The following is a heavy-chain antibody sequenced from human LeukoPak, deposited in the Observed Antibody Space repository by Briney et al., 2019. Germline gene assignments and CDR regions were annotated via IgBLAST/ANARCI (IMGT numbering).Heavy chain of an antibody. CDR1: GYTFTNYY. CDR3: ARERPSKCYFDY. Sequence: ASVKVSCKASGYTFTNYYVHWVRQAPGQGPEYMGIINPSAGNTNYAQKFQGRITMTRDTSTTTVYMELSSLVSEDTAVYYCARERPSKCYFDYWGQETLVTVSS. J-gene: IGHJ4*02. V-gene: IGHV1-46*01. CDR2: INPSAGNT.